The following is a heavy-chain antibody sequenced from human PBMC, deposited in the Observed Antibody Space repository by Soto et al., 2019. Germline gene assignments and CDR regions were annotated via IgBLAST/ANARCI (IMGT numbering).Heavy chain of an antibody. Sequence: GSLRLSCAASRFTFSNAWIIWVLQTPWKGLEWVGRIKSKTDGGTRDYAAPVKGRFTISRDDSKNTLYLQMNSLKTEDTAVYYCTTDAVEMTTIDYWGQGTLVTVSS. J-gene: IGHJ4*02. CDR2: IKSKTDGGTR. CDR1: RFTFSNAW. CDR3: TTDAVEMTTIDY. D-gene: IGHD4-4*01. V-gene: IGHV3-15*01.